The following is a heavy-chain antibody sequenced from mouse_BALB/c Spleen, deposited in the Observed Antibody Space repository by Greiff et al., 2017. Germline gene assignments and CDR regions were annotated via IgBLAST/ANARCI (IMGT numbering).Heavy chain of an antibody. CDR3: ARGGNGDYAMDY. J-gene: IGHJ4*01. Sequence: QVQLQQPGSELVRPGASVKLSCKASGYTFTSYWMHWVKQRPGQGLDWIGYINPYNDYTSYNQKFKGKATLTVDKSSSTAYMELSSLTSEDSAVYYCARGGNGDYAMDYWGQGTSVTVSS. CDR1: GYTFTSYW. V-gene: IGHV1-69*02. CDR2: INPYNDYT. D-gene: IGHD1-1*02.